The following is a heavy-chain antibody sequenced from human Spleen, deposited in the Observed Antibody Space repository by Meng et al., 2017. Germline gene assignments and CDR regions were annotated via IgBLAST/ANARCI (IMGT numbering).Heavy chain of an antibody. CDR3: ARGRITMVRGAPVDAFDI. J-gene: IGHJ3*02. V-gene: IGHV4-31*01. CDR2: IYYSGST. Sequence: LRLSCTVSGGSISSGGYYWSWIRQHPGKGLEWIGYIYYSGSTYYNPSLKSLVTISVDTSKNQFSLKLSSVTAADTAVYYCARGRITMVRGAPVDAFDIWGQGTMVTVSS. D-gene: IGHD3-10*01. CDR1: GGSISSGGYY.